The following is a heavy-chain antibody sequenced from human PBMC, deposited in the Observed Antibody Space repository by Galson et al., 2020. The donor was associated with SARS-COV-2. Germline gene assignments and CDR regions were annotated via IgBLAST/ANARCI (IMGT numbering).Heavy chain of an antibody. D-gene: IGHD3-10*01. J-gene: IGHJ6*02. V-gene: IGHV3-30*03. CDR1: GFTFSSYG. CDR3: ATDYSGSGGYYIRGFGYYFYGLDV. Sequence: QAGGSLRLSCAASGFTFSSYGMHWVRQAPGKGLEWVAVISYDGSNKYYADSVKGRFTISRDNSKNTLYLQMNSLRAEDTALYYCATDYSGSGGYYIRGFGYYFYGLDVWGQGTTVTVSS. CDR2: ISYDGSNK.